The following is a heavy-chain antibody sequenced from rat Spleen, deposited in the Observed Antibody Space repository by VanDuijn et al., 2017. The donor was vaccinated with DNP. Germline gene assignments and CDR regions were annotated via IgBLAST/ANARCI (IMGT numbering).Heavy chain of an antibody. D-gene: IGHD1-9*01. CDR1: GFTFNNYW. CDR2: ITSSGGST. CDR3: ARDRATGITGDYAMDA. Sequence: EVQLVESGGDLVQPGRSLKLSCVASGFTFNNYWMTWIRQVPGKGLEWVASITSSGGSTYYPDSVKGRFTISRDNAKNTLYLQMNSLRSEDTATYYCARDRATGITGDYAMDAWGQGTSVTVSS. V-gene: IGHV5-31*01. J-gene: IGHJ4*01.